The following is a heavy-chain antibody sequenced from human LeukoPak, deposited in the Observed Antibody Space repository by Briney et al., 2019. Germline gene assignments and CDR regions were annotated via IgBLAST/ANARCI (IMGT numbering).Heavy chain of an antibody. Sequence: SETLSLTCAVYGGSFSGYYWSWIRQPPGKGLEWIGEINHSGSTNYNPSLKSRVTISVDTSKNQFSLKLSSVTAADTAVYYCARNGLYGSGSYYVDYWGQGTLVTVSS. D-gene: IGHD3-10*01. CDR2: INHSGST. V-gene: IGHV4-34*01. J-gene: IGHJ4*02. CDR1: GGSFSGYY. CDR3: ARNGLYGSGSYYVDY.